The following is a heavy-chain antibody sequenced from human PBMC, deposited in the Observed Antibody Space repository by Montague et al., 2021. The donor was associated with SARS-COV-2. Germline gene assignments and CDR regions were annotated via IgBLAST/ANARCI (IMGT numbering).Heavy chain of an antibody. V-gene: IGHV3-30-3*01. Sequence: SLRLSCAASGFTFSSYAMHWVRQAPGKGLEWVAVISYDGSNKYYADSVKGRFTISRDNSKNTLYLQMNSLGAEDTAVYYCARARFDSNPYYYYGMDVWGQGTTVTVSS. CDR1: GFTFSSYA. J-gene: IGHJ6*02. D-gene: IGHD4-11*01. CDR3: ARARFDSNPYYYYGMDV. CDR2: ISYDGSNK.